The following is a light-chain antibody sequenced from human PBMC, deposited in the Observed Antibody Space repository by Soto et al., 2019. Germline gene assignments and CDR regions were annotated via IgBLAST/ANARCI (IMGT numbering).Light chain of an antibody. V-gene: IGLV2-23*02. J-gene: IGLJ1*01. CDR1: NSDVGSYNL. CDR3: FSYAGDSVYV. Sequence: QSVLTQPASVSGSPRQSITISCTGTNSDVGSYNLVSWFQQHPGKAPKLVIYEVTKRPSGVSDRFSGSKSGNTASLTISGLQAEDEADYYCFSYAGDSVYVFGTGTKV. CDR2: EVT.